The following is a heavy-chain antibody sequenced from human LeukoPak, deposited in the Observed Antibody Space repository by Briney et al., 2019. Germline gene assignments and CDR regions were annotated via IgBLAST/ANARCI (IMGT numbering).Heavy chain of an antibody. CDR2: IIPIFGTA. CDR1: GGTFSSYA. Sequence: ASVKVSCKASGGTFSSYAISWVRQAPGQGLEWMGGIIPIFGTANYAQKFQARVTITADESTSTAYMELSSLRSEDTAVYYCARGQGNWNDVRYYYYYGMDVWGQGTTVTVSS. CDR3: ARGQGNWNDVRYYYYYGMDV. J-gene: IGHJ6*02. D-gene: IGHD1-20*01. V-gene: IGHV1-69*13.